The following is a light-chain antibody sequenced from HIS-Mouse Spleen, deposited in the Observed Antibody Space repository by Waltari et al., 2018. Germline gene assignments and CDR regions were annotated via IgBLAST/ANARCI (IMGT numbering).Light chain of an antibody. CDR1: SGSIASNY. Sequence: NFMLTQPHSVSESPGKTVTISCTGSSGSIASNYVQWYQQRPGSGPTPVRYEDNQRPAGVPDRFSGSTDSSSTTASLTISGLKTEDEADYYCQSYDSSNQVFGGGTKLTVL. V-gene: IGLV6-57*02. CDR3: QSYDSSNQV. J-gene: IGLJ3*02. CDR2: EDN.